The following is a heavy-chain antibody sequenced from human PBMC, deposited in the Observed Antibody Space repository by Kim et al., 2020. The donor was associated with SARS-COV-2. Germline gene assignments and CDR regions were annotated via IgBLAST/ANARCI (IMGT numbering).Heavy chain of an antibody. V-gene: IGHV4-34*01. Sequence: SETLSLTCAVYGGSFSGYYWSWIRQPPGKGLEWIGEINHSGSTNYNPSLKSRVTISVDTSKNQFSLKLSSVTAADTAVYYCARGPGYNSSWYGARNWFDPWGQGTLVTVSS. D-gene: IGHD6-13*01. CDR3: ARGPGYNSSWYGARNWFDP. J-gene: IGHJ5*02. CDR1: GGSFSGYY. CDR2: INHSGST.